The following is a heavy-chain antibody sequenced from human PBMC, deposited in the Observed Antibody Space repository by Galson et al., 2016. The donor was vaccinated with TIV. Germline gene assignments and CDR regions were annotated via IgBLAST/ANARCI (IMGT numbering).Heavy chain of an antibody. CDR2: ISSTASTT. V-gene: IGHV3-23*01. CDR1: GFTFGAYA. J-gene: IGHJ4*02. Sequence: SLRLSCAASGFTFGAYAMNWVRQAPGKGLEWVSTISSTASTTYYADSVKGRFTISRDNSKNTLYMQMDSPRAEDTAIYYCARFLKLGTIDYWGQGTLVTVSS. D-gene: IGHD7-27*01. CDR3: ARFLKLGTIDY.